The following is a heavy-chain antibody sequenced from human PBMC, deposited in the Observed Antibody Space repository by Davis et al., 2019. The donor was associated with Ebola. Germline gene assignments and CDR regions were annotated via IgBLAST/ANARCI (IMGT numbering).Heavy chain of an antibody. CDR3: ATTQWLREFDN. D-gene: IGHD6-19*01. J-gene: IGHJ4*02. Sequence: GGSLRLSCAASGLSVSDAWMGWVRQAPGKGLEWVSVIYDQSTAYADAVRGRFIISRDKSNNTLYLEMSSLRVDDTAVYYCATTQWLREFDNWGQGTLVTVSS. CDR1: GLSVSDAW. CDR2: IYDQST. V-gene: IGHV3-53*05.